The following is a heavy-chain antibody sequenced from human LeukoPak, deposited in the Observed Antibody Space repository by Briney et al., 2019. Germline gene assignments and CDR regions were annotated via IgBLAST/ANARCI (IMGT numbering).Heavy chain of an antibody. V-gene: IGHV3-11*05. D-gene: IGHD5-18*01. CDR3: ARGYAQLDP. Sequence: GALGLSCSASGFTFIYYYMRWIRPAPGKGLEWVSYIISSSSYTNYSDSVKGRFTISRDNAKNSLYLQMNSLRAEDTAVYYCARGYAQLDPWGQGTLVTVSS. CDR2: IISSSSYT. J-gene: IGHJ5*02. CDR1: GFTFIYYY.